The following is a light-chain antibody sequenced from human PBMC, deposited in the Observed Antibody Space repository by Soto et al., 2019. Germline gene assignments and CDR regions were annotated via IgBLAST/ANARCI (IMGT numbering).Light chain of an antibody. CDR3: QQSDNWLWW. CDR1: QSVSSY. Sequence: EIVLTQSPATLSLSPGERATLSRRASQSVSSYLAWYQQEPGQAPRLLIHDASRRATGFPARFSGSGSGTDFTLSVCSLQTGDVAVYSCQQSDNWLWWFGEGTKVDI. J-gene: IGKJ1*01. CDR2: DAS. V-gene: IGKV3-11*01.